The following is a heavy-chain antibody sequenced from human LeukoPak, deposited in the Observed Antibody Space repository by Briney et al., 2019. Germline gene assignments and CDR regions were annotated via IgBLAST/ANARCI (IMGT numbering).Heavy chain of an antibody. D-gene: IGHD6-13*01. CDR2: ISGSGGST. CDR1: GFTFSSYA. Sequence: PGGSLRLSCAASGFTFSSYAMSWVRQAPGKGLEWVSAISGSGGSTYYADSVKGRFTISRDNSKNTLYLQMNSLRAEDTAIYYCAKIVGGSSWYGLDYWGQGTLVTVSS. CDR3: AKIVGGSSWYGLDY. J-gene: IGHJ4*02. V-gene: IGHV3-23*01.